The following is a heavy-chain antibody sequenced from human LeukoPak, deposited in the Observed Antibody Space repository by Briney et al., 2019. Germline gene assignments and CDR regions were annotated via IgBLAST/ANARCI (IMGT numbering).Heavy chain of an antibody. J-gene: IGHJ4*02. CDR1: GFTFSSYA. Sequence: PGGSLRLSCAASGFTFSSYAMHWVRQAPGKGLEWVAVISYDGSNKYYADSVKGRFTISRDNSKNTPYLQMNSLRAEDTAVYYCAREMITNQWLREVSLDYWGQGTLVTVSS. CDR3: AREMITNQWLREVSLDY. D-gene: IGHD6-19*01. V-gene: IGHV3-30-3*01. CDR2: ISYDGSNK.